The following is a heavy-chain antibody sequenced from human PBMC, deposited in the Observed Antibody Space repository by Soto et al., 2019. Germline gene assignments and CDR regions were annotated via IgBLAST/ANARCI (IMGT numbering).Heavy chain of an antibody. D-gene: IGHD2-8*01. CDR3: ARDRLGMAPMGSYYYGMDV. V-gene: IGHV3-53*01. CDR2: IYSGGST. J-gene: IGHJ6*02. CDR1: GFTVSSNY. Sequence: GXSLRLSCAASGFTVSSNYMSWVRQAPGKGLEWVSVIYSGGSTYYADSVKGRFTISRDNSKNTLYLQMNSLRAEDTAVYYCARDRLGMAPMGSYYYGMDVWGQGTTVTVSS.